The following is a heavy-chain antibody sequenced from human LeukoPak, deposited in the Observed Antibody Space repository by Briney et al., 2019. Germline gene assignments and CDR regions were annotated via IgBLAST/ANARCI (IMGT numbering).Heavy chain of an antibody. J-gene: IGHJ4*02. CDR2: ISGSGGST. Sequence: PGGSLRLSCAASGFTFSSYAMSWVRQAPGKGLEWVSAISGSGGSTYYADSVKGRFTISRDNSKNTLYLQMDSLRAEDTAVYYCAKDKAYSSSWYFDYWGQGTLVTVSS. V-gene: IGHV3-23*01. CDR1: GFTFSSYA. D-gene: IGHD6-13*01. CDR3: AKDKAYSSSWYFDY.